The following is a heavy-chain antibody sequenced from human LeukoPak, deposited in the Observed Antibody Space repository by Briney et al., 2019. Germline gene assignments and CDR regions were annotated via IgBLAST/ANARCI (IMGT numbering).Heavy chain of an antibody. CDR3: AKDMRYTPGLIDY. CDR2: ISRNSGSI. Sequence: GGSLRLSCAASGFTFDDYAIHWVRHAPGKGLEWVSGISRNSGSIGYADSVKGRFTISRDNAKNSLYLQMNSLRAEDTALYYCAKDMRYTPGLIDYWGQGTLVTVSS. V-gene: IGHV3-9*01. CDR1: GFTFDDYA. J-gene: IGHJ4*02. D-gene: IGHD5-24*01.